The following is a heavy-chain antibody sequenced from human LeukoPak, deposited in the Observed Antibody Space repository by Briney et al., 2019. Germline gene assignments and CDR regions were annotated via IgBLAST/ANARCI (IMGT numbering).Heavy chain of an antibody. V-gene: IGHV1-2*02. CDR1: GYTFTGYY. D-gene: IGHD2-2*01. Sequence: ASVKVSCKASGYTFTGYYMHWERQAPGQGLEWMGWINPNSGGTNYAQKFQGRVTMTRDTSISTAYMELSRLRSDDTAVYYCARVLVPAATDDAFDIWGQGTMVTVSS. CDR3: ARVLVPAATDDAFDI. J-gene: IGHJ3*02. CDR2: INPNSGGT.